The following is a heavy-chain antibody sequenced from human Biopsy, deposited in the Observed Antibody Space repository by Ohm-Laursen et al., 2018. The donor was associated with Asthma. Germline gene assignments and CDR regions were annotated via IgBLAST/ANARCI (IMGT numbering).Heavy chain of an antibody. Sequence: ASVKVSCKASGYPFTDYYVHWVRQAPGQGLEWMGRIDPNSGGTNYAQKFLGRVTMTRDTSVNTAFMVLSRLRSDDTDVYYCARIKIRIGAGTDRYFDLWGRGTLVTVSS. V-gene: IGHV1-2*05. J-gene: IGHJ2*01. CDR1: GYPFTDYY. CDR2: IDPNSGGT. D-gene: IGHD3-16*01. CDR3: ARIKIRIGAGTDRYFDL.